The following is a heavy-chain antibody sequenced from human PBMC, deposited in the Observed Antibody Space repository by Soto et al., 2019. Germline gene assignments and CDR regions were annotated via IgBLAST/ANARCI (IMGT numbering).Heavy chain of an antibody. D-gene: IGHD1-7*01. CDR2: ISGSGGST. V-gene: IGHV3-23*01. J-gene: IGHJ4*02. CDR3: AKEAHITGTTDYFDY. CDR1: GFPFSSYS. Sequence: GGSLSLSCAASGFPFSSYSMSWVRQAPGKGLEWVSAISGSGGSTYYADSVKGRFTISRDNSKNTLYLQMNSLRAEDTAVYYCAKEAHITGTTDYFDYWGQGTLVTVSS.